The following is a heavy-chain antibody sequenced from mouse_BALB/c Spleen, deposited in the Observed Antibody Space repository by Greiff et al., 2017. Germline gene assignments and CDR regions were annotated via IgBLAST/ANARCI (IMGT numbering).Heavy chain of an antibody. CDR3: ALYGNYGAMDY. CDR1: GFTFSSYG. J-gene: IGHJ4*01. D-gene: IGHD2-10*02. Sequence: EVQVVQSGGDLVKPGGSLKLPCAASGFTFSSYGMSWVRQTPDKRLEWVANISSGGSYTYYTDSVKGRVTISRDNAKNTLYLQMSSLKSEDTAMYYCALYGNYGAMDYWGQGTSVTVSS. CDR2: ISSGGSYT. V-gene: IGHV5-6*01.